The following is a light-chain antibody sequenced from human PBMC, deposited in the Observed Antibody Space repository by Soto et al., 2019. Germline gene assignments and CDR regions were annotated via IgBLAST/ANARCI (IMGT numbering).Light chain of an antibody. CDR3: HQYNDWPPGT. CDR1: QSVSSY. J-gene: IGKJ1*01. V-gene: IGKV3-15*01. CDR2: GAS. Sequence: EIVLTQSPGTLSLSPGETATLSCRASQSVSSYLAWYQHKPGQAPRLLIYGASTRATGIPARFSGSGSGTEFTLTISSLQSVDFAVYYCHQYNDWPPGTFGQGTKVDIK.